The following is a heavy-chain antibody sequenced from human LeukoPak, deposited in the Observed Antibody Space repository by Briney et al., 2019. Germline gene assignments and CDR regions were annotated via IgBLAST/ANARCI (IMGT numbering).Heavy chain of an antibody. CDR1: GYSFTSYW. CDR2: IDPSDSYT. CDR3: ARGSAYYDILIDY. D-gene: IGHD3-9*01. Sequence: GESLKISCKGSGYSFTSYWISWVRQMPGRGLEWMGRIDPSDSYTNYSPSFQGHVTISADKSISTAYLQWSSLKASDTAMYYCARGSAYYDILIDYWGQGTLVTVSS. V-gene: IGHV5-10-1*01. J-gene: IGHJ4*02.